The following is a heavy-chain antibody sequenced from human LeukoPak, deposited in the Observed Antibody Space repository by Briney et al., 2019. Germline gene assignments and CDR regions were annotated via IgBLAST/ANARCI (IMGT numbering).Heavy chain of an antibody. CDR2: IYHSGSA. V-gene: IGHV4-38-2*02. J-gene: IGHJ3*02. CDR1: GYSTSSGYY. CDR3: ASRSPQFDI. Sequence: SETLSLTCTVSGYSTSSGYYWGWIRPPPGKGLEWIGSIYHSGSAYYNLSLNSRATTSVDTSNNQFSLKPTSVTAADTAVYYCASRSPQFDIWGQGTMVTVSS.